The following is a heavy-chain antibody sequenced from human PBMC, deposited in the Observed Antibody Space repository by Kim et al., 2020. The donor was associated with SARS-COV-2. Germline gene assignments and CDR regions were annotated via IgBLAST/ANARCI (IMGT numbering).Heavy chain of an antibody. V-gene: IGHV4-34*01. Sequence: NPSLKSRVTISVDTSKNQFSLKLSSVTAADTAVYYCARGSYTMIHWYFDLWGRGTLVTVSS. CDR3: ARGSYTMIHWYFDL. J-gene: IGHJ2*01. D-gene: IGHD3-22*01.